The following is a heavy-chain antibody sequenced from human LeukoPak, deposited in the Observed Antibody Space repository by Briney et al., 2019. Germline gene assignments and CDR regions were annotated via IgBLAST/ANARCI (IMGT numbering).Heavy chain of an antibody. Sequence: SETLSLTCTVSGGSISSYYWSWILQPPGKGLEWIGYIYYSGSTNYNPSLKSRVTISVDTSKNQFSLKLSSVTAADTAVYYCARGSRGWYYYYYYGMDVWGQGTTVTVSS. D-gene: IGHD6-13*01. CDR1: GGSISSYY. CDR2: IYYSGST. J-gene: IGHJ6*02. V-gene: IGHV4-59*08. CDR3: ARGSRGWYYYYYYGMDV.